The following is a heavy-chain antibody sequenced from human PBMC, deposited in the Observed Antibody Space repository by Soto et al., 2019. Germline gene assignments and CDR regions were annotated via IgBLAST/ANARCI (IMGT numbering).Heavy chain of an antibody. Sequence: GGSLRLSCAASGFTFNTYAMSWVRQAPGKGLEWVSAISDSGGRTYYADSVKGRFTISRDNSKNTLYLQINSLRAEDTAVYFCAKELVNTGWTYFDYWGQGTLVTVAS. D-gene: IGHD6-19*01. J-gene: IGHJ4*02. CDR1: GFTFNTYA. CDR3: AKELVNTGWTYFDY. CDR2: ISDSGGRT. V-gene: IGHV3-23*01.